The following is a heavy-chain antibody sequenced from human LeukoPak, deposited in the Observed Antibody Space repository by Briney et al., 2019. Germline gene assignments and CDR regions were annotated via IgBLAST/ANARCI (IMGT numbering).Heavy chain of an antibody. CDR3: AREPDFDH. CDR2: TYYRSKWYN. J-gene: IGHJ4*02. CDR1: GDSVCSNSAA. D-gene: IGHD2-2*01. V-gene: IGHV6-1*01. Sequence: SQTLSLSCAISGDSVCSNSAAWTWIRQSPSRGLEWLGRTYYRSKWYNDYAVSVKSRISINPDTSNNQFSLQLNSVTPEDTAVYYCAREPDFDHWGQGTLVTVSS.